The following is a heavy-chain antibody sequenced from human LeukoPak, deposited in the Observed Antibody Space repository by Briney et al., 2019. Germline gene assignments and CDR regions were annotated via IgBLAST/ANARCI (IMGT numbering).Heavy chain of an antibody. CDR1: GYTFTGYY. CDR3: ARAGVWDYSDTSGYHNGAFDI. D-gene: IGHD3-22*01. Sequence: ASVRVSCKASGYTFTGYYMHWVRQAPGQGLEWMGWINPNSGGTNYAQKFQGRVTMTRDTSISTAYMELSRLRSDDTALYYCARAGVWDYSDTSGYHNGAFDIWGQGTMVTVSS. J-gene: IGHJ3*02. V-gene: IGHV1-2*02. CDR2: INPNSGGT.